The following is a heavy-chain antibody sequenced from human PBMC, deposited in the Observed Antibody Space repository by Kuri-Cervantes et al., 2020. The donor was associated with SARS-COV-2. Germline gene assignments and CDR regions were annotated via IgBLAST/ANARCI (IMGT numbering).Heavy chain of an antibody. CDR1: TFTFNNYA. J-gene: IGHJ4*02. CDR2: ISVPGGDT. D-gene: IGHD3-16*01. V-gene: IGHV3-23*01. Sequence: GGSLRPSCAASTFTFNNYALIWVRQAPGKGLEWVSSISVPGGDTNYADSVKGRFTTSRDNSKDTLYLQMNSLRAEDTAVYYCATVYTMGVSLDWGQGTLVTVSS. CDR3: ATVYTMGVSLD.